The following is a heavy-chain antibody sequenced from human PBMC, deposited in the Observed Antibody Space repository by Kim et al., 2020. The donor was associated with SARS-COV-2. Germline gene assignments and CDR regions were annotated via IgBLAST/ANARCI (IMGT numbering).Heavy chain of an antibody. CDR1: GYTFTSYY. CDR2: INPSGGST. J-gene: IGHJ4*02. CDR3: ARSSGTFYYFDY. Sequence: ASVKVSCKASGYTFTSYYMYWVRQAPGQGLEWMGIINPSGGSTSYAQKFQGRVTMTRDTSTSTVYMELSSLRSEDTAMYYCARSSGTFYYFDYWGQGTLATVSS. D-gene: IGHD5-12*01. V-gene: IGHV1-46*01.